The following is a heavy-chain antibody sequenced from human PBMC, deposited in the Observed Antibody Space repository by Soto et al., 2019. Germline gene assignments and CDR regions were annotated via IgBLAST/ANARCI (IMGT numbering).Heavy chain of an antibody. CDR1: GYTFTSYD. V-gene: IGHV1-8*01. CDR2: MNPNSGNT. J-gene: IGHJ5*02. Sequence: QVQLVQSGAEVKKPGASVKVSCKASGYTFTSYDINWVRQATGQGLAWMGWMNPNSGNTGYAQKFQGRVTMTRNTSISTAYMELSSLRSEDTAVYYCARMDYGSGSDPNGFDPWGQGTLVTVSS. CDR3: ARMDYGSGSDPNGFDP. D-gene: IGHD3-10*01.